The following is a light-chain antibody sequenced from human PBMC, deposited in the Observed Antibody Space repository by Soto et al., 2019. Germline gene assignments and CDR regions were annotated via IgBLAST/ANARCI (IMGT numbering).Light chain of an antibody. Sequence: QAVVTQPPSVSGSPGQSVTISCTGTSSDVGSYNRVSWYQQPPGTAPKLVIYEVSNRPSGVPDRFSGSKSGNTASLAISGLQAEDEADYYCSLYTSSSTYVFGTGTKLTVL. CDR3: SLYTSSSTYV. CDR2: EVS. J-gene: IGLJ1*01. V-gene: IGLV2-18*01. CDR1: SSDVGSYNR.